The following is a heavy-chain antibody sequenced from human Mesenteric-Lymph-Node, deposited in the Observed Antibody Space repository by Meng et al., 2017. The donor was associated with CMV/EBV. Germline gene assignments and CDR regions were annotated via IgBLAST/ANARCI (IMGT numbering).Heavy chain of an antibody. Sequence: SGFSLSTSGGGVGWIRQPPGKALEWLALIYWDDDKRYSPSLKSRLTITKDTSKNQVVLTMTNMDPVDTATYYCVHRPRYCSSTNCYDFWGQGTLVTVSS. J-gene: IGHJ4*02. CDR3: VHRPRYCSSTNCYDF. CDR1: GFSLSTSGGG. CDR2: IYWDDDK. V-gene: IGHV2-5*02. D-gene: IGHD2-2*01.